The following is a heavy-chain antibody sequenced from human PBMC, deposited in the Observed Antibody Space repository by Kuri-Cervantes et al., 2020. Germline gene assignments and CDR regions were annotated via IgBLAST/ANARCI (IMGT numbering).Heavy chain of an antibody. CDR2: ISSDESSK. J-gene: IGHJ6*02. CDR3: AKARYAYGLPGMDV. D-gene: IGHD2-2*01. V-gene: IGHV3-30-3*01. Sequence: GGSLRLSCAASEFTFNTYVVHWVRQAPGKGLEWVAVISSDESSKIYADSVKGRFTISRDNSKNTLSLQMNSLRAEDTAVYYCAKARYAYGLPGMDVWGQGTTVTVSS. CDR1: EFTFNTYV.